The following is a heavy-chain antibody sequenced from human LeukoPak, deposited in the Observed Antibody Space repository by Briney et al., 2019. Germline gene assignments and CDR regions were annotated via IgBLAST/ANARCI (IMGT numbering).Heavy chain of an antibody. D-gene: IGHD2-15*01. J-gene: IGHJ4*02. CDR1: GGSISSGGYY. CDR3: ARDVVVVAATH. Sequence: PSQTLSLTCTVSGGSISSGGYYWSWIRQPPGKGLEWIGYIYHSGSTYYNPSLKSRVTISVDTSKNQFSLKLSSVTAADTAVYYCARDVVVVAATHWGQGTLVTVSS. V-gene: IGHV4-30-2*01. CDR2: IYHSGST.